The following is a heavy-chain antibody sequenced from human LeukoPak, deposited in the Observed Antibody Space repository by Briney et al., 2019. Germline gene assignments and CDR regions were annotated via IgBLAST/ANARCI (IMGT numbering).Heavy chain of an antibody. J-gene: IGHJ4*02. D-gene: IGHD3-22*01. CDR2: IYPGDSDT. CDR3: ARQYYDSSGPPDY. V-gene: IGHV5-51*01. Sequence: GESLKISRKGSGYSFTSYWIGWVRQMPGKGLEWMGIIYPGDSDTRYSPSFQGQVTISADKSISAAYLQWSSLKASDTAMYYCARQYYDSSGPPDYWGQGTLVTVSS. CDR1: GYSFTSYW.